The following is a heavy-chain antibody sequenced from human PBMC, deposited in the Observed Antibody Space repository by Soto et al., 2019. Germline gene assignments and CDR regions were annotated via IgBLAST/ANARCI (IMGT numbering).Heavy chain of an antibody. J-gene: IGHJ4*02. D-gene: IGHD3-10*01. CDR1: GGTFSSYT. CDR3: AREAYYYGSGAFFDY. V-gene: IGHV1-69*08. Sequence: QVQLVQSGAEVKKPGSSVKVSCKASGGTFSSYTISWVRQAPGQGLEWMGRIIPILGIANYAQKFQGRVTITADKSTSTAYMGLSRLRSEDTAVYYCAREAYYYGSGAFFDYWGQGTLVAVSS. CDR2: IIPILGIA.